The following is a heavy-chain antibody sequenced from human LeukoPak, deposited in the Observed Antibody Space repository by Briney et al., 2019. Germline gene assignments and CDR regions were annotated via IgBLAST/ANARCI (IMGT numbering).Heavy chain of an antibody. CDR1: GFTFSDYY. D-gene: IGHD1-26*01. J-gene: IGHJ1*01. V-gene: IGHV3-11*01. CDR3: ARGWGATTRSYFQH. Sequence: GGSLRLSCAASGFTFSDYYMSWIRQAPGKGLEWVSYISSSGSTIYYADSVEGRFTISRDNAKNSLYLQMNSLRAEDTAVYYCARGWGATTRSYFQHWGQGTLVTVSS. CDR2: ISSSGSTI.